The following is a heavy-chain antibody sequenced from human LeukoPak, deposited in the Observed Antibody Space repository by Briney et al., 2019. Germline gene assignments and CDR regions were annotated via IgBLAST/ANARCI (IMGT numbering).Heavy chain of an antibody. Sequence: SVKVSCKASGGTFSSYAISWVRQAPGQGFEWMGRIIPILSIASYAQKFQGRVTITADKSTSTAYMELSSLRSEDTAVYYCARSQASSDFDYWGQGTLVTVSS. D-gene: IGHD6-25*01. CDR1: GGTFSSYA. CDR2: IIPILSIA. V-gene: IGHV1-69*04. J-gene: IGHJ4*02. CDR3: ARSQASSDFDY.